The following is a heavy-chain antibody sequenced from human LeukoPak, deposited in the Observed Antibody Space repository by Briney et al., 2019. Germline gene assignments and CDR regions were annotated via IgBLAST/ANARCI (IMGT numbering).Heavy chain of an antibody. V-gene: IGHV3-21*01. Sequence: GGSLRLSCAASGFTFSSYSMNWVRQAPGKGLEWVSSISSSSSYIYYADSVKGRFTISRDNAKNSLYLQMNSLRAEDTAVYYCARASYSGSFSDYYYMDVWGKGTTVTVSS. CDR3: ARASYSGSFSDYYYMDV. CDR2: ISSSSSYI. J-gene: IGHJ6*03. D-gene: IGHD1-26*01. CDR1: GFTFSSYS.